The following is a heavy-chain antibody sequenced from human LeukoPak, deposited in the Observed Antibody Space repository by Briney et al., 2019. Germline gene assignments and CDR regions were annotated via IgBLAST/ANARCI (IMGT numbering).Heavy chain of an antibody. CDR3: TRENWTKDY. CDR2: INGDGSET. Sequence: GGSLRLSCAASGFTFGSYWMSWVRQAPGKGLEWVADINGDGSETYYVDSLKGRFTISRDNAKNSLYLQIHSLRVEDTAAYYCTRENWTKDYWGQGTLVTVSS. V-gene: IGHV3-7*01. D-gene: IGHD1-1*01. J-gene: IGHJ4*02. CDR1: GFTFGSYW.